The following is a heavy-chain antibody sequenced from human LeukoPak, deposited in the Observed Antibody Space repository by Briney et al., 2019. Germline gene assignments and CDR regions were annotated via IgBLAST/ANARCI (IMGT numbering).Heavy chain of an antibody. CDR1: GFTFSSYG. V-gene: IGHV3-30*18. CDR2: ISYDGSNK. Sequence: GRSLRLSCAASGFTFSSYGMHWVRQAPGKGLEWVAVISYDGSNKYYADSVKGRFTISRDNSKNTLYLQMNSLRAEDTAVYYCAKEGGFGTTFDYWSQGTLVTVSS. J-gene: IGHJ4*02. CDR3: AKEGGFGTTFDY. D-gene: IGHD3-16*01.